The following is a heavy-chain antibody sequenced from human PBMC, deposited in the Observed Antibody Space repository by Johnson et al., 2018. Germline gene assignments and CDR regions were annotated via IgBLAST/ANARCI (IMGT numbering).Heavy chain of an antibody. V-gene: IGHV3-33*01. Sequence: QVQLVESGGGVVQPGRSLRLSCAASGFTFRSYGMPWVRQAPGKGLEWVAVIWYDGSYKYYAASVKGRFTISRDNSKNTLYLQMNSLRAVDTAVYYCASPDSTSSGGAFDIWGQGTMVTVSS. D-gene: IGHD6-6*01. CDR2: IWYDGSYK. CDR1: GFTFRSYG. J-gene: IGHJ3*02. CDR3: ASPDSTSSGGAFDI.